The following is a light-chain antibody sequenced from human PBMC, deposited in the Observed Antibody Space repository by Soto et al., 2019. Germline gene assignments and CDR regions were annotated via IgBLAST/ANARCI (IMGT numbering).Light chain of an antibody. J-gene: IGKJ1*01. V-gene: IGKV2-30*01. CDR3: MQGTHWPWT. CDR2: QVS. Sequence: DAVLTQSPLSLPVTLGQPAAISCRSSQSLVYSNGHAYLIWFQQRPGQSPRRLIYQVSTRDAGVPDRFSGSGSGTYFTLTISRVEAEDVGLYYCMQGTHWPWTFGQGTKVEIK. CDR1: QSLVYSNGHAY.